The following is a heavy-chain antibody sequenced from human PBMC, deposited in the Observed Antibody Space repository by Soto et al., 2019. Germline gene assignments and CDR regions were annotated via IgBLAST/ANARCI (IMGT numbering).Heavy chain of an antibody. V-gene: IGHV3-33*01. Sequence: QVQLVESGGGVVQPGRSLRLSCAASGFTFSSYGMHWVRQAPGKGLEWVAVIWYDGSNKYYADSVKGRFTISRDNSKNTLYLQMNSLRAEDTAVYYCARKRGYYGSGSYPYYYYYGMDVW. J-gene: IGHJ6*01. CDR1: GFTFSSYG. D-gene: IGHD3-10*01. CDR2: IWYDGSNK. CDR3: ARKRGYYGSGSYPYYYYYGMDV.